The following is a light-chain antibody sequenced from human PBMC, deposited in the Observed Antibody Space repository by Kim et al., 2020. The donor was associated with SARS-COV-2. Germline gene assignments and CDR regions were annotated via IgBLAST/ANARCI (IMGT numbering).Light chain of an antibody. CDR2: AAS. J-gene: IGKJ1*01. CDR3: QKYNSAPQT. CDR1: QGISNY. Sequence: ASVGDRVPITCRASQGISNYLAWYQQRPGQVPKLLIYAASTLQSGVPSRFSGSGSGTDFTLTISSLQPEDVATYYCQKYNSAPQTFGQGTKVDIK. V-gene: IGKV1-27*01.